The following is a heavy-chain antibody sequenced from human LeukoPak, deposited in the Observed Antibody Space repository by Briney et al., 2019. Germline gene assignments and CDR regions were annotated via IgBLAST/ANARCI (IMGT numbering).Heavy chain of an antibody. Sequence: GGSLRLSCAASGFTFSAYWMHWIRQAPGKGLVWVSRINSDGSNAWYADSVKGRFTMSRDNAKNTLYLRMNSLRVEDTAVYYCARGREGGTDYWGQGTLVIVSS. D-gene: IGHD1-26*01. CDR3: ARGREGGTDY. CDR2: INSDGSNA. J-gene: IGHJ4*02. CDR1: GFTFSAYW. V-gene: IGHV3-74*01.